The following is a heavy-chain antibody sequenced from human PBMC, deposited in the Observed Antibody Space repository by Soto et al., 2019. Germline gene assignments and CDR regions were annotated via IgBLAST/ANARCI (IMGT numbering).Heavy chain of an antibody. Sequence: LGESLKISCKVSGYSFTSYWIGWVRQMPGKGLEWMGIIYPGDSDTRYSPSFQGQVTISADKSISTAYLQWSSLKASDTAMYYCARKAGRRSYYYGSGSQYYMDVWGKGTTVTVSS. CDR3: ARKAGRRSYYYGSGSQYYMDV. D-gene: IGHD3-10*01. CDR2: IYPGDSDT. V-gene: IGHV5-51*01. J-gene: IGHJ6*03. CDR1: GYSFTSYW.